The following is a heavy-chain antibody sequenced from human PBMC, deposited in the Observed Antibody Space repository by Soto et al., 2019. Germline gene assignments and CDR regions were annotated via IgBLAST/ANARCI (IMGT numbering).Heavy chain of an antibody. D-gene: IGHD6-13*01. CDR3: ARDRSSSWPPAPYYYYGMDV. Sequence: LSCAASGFTFSSYEMNWVRQAPGKGLEWVSYISSSGSTIYYADSVKGRFTISRDNAKNSLYLQMNSLRAEDTAVYYCARDRSSSWPPAPYYYYGMDVWGQGTTVTVSS. J-gene: IGHJ6*02. CDR2: ISSSGSTI. V-gene: IGHV3-48*03. CDR1: GFTFSSYE.